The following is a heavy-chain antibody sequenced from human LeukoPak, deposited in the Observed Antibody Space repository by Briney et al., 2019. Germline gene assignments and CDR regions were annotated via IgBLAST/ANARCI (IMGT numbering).Heavy chain of an antibody. J-gene: IGHJ4*02. Sequence: ASVKVSCKASGYTFTSYGISWVRQAPGQGLEWMGWISAYNGNTNYAQKLQGRVTMTTDTSTSTAYMELRSLRSDDTAVYYCARDWAYYDSHDLGIDYWGQGTLVTVSS. CDR2: ISAYNGNT. CDR3: ARDWAYYDSHDLGIDY. D-gene: IGHD3-22*01. V-gene: IGHV1-18*01. CDR1: GYTFTSYG.